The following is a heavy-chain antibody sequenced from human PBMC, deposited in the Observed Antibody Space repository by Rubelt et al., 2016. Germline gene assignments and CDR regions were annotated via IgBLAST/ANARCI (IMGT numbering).Heavy chain of an antibody. Sequence: QVQLQGSGPGLVKPSETLSLTCAVSGGSISSDEWWSWVRQPPGKGLEWIGGIYHSGSTNYNPSFKTRVTISVDKSKNQFSLRLSSVTAADTAVYYCARHPLSSGCPDYWGQGTLVTVSS. J-gene: IGHJ4*02. CDR2: IYHSGST. V-gene: IGHV4-4*02. CDR3: ARHPLSSGCPDY. D-gene: IGHD6-19*01. CDR1: GGSISSDEW.